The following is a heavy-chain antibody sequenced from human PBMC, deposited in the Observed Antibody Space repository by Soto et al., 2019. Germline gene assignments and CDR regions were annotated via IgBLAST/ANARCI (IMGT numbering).Heavy chain of an antibody. CDR2: ISAYNGNT. V-gene: IGHV1-18*01. CDR1: GYTFTSYG. CDR3: ARGAVAGTNYYYYYGMDV. J-gene: IGHJ6*02. D-gene: IGHD6-19*01. Sequence: ASVKVSCKASGYTFTSYGISWVRQAPGQGLEWMGWISAYNGNTNYAQKLQGRVTMTTDTSTSTAYMELRSLRSDDTAVYYCARGAVAGTNYYYYYGMDVWGQGTTVTVSS.